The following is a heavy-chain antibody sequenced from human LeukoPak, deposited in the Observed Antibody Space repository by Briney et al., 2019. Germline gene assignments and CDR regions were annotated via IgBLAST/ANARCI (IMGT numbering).Heavy chain of an antibody. CDR2: ISSTSNYI. CDR1: GFTFSSYS. D-gene: IGHD3-22*01. Sequence: GGSLRLSCAASGFTFSSYSMNWVRQAPGKGLEWVSSISSTSNYIYYADSVKGRFTISRDNAKNSLYLQMHSLGAEDTAVYYCARDAVGLFMGAFDIWGQGTMVTVSS. J-gene: IGHJ3*02. CDR3: ARDAVGLFMGAFDI. V-gene: IGHV3-21*01.